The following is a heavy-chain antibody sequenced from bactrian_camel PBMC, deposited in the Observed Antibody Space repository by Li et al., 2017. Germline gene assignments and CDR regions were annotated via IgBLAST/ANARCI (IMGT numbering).Heavy chain of an antibody. D-gene: IGHD1*01. Sequence: HVQLVESGGGSVQAGGSLRLSCLATGNTIGWQFHCMAWFRQAPGKAREGIAGVDSDGSISYADSVKGRFAISRGSADNTLSLEMTSLTPEDSAMYYCAADGDRYQCYWQSVTKYKILAQGTQVTVS. V-gene: IGHV3S53*01. CDR2: VDSDGSI. CDR1: GNTIGWQFHC. J-gene: IGHJ4*01.